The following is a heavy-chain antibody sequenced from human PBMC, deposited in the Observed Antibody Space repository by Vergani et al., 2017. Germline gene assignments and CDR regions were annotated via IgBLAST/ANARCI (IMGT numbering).Heavy chain of an antibody. J-gene: IGHJ3*02. CDR3: ARDEGGCSSTSCYISAFDI. V-gene: IGHV4-4*07. D-gene: IGHD2-2*02. Sequence: QVQLQESCPGLVKPSETLSLTCTVSGGSISSYYWSWIRQPAGKGLEWIGRIYTSGSTNYNPSLKSRVTMSVDTSKNQFSLKLSSVTAADTAGYYCARDEGGCSSTSCYISAFDIWGQGTMVTVSS. CDR1: GGSISSYY. CDR2: IYTSGST.